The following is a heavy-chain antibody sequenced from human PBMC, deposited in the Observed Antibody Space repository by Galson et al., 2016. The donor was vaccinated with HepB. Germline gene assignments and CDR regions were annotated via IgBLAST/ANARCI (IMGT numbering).Heavy chain of an antibody. CDR1: GFTFSNYW. Sequence: SLRLSCAASGFTFSNYWIHSVRQAPGKWLVWVSRINPGGSTTGFADSVKGRFTISRDNAKNTVYLYMNSLRAEDTGVYYCARDFDISGDYWGQGTLVTVSS. J-gene: IGHJ4*02. CDR2: INPGGSTT. V-gene: IGHV3-74*01. D-gene: IGHD1-26*01. CDR3: ARDFDISGDY.